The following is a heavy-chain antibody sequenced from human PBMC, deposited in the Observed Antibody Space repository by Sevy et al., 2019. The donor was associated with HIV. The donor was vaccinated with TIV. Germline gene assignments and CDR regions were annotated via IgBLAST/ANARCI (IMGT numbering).Heavy chain of an antibody. V-gene: IGHV3-23*01. D-gene: IGHD2-15*01. J-gene: IGHJ3*02. CDR3: AKDGIVVTSVFDI. CDR2: ISANGGSA. Sequence: GGSLRLSCVTSGFTFSSYAMNWVRQAPGKGLEWVSGISANGGSAYYVDSVKGRFTISRDNSKNTLYLQMNSLRAEDTAIYYCAKDGIVVTSVFDIWGQRTMVTVSS. CDR1: GFTFSSYA.